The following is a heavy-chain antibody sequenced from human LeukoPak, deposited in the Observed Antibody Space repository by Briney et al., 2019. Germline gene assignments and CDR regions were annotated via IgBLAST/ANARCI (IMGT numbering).Heavy chain of an antibody. V-gene: IGHV1-2*02. J-gene: IGHJ1*01. CDR2: INPKSGGI. Sequence: ASVKVSCKASGYTFTDYYLHWVRQAPGQGLEWMGWINPKSGGIVYALNFQDRVRMTRDTSINTAYLELSRLKIDDSGVYYCTTDWYTTGSELPEYTQHWGLGTLVTVSS. CDR3: TTDWYTTGSELPEYTQH. CDR1: GYTFTDYY. D-gene: IGHD1-1*01.